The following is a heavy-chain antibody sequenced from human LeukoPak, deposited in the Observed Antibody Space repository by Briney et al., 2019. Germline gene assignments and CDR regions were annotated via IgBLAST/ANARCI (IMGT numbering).Heavy chain of an antibody. Sequence: SETLSLTCTVSGGSISSGDYYWSWIRQPPGKGLEWIGYIYYSGSIYHNPSLKSRVTISVDTSKNQFSLKLSSVTAADTAVYYCARGGRGYSYGSFDYWGQGTLVTVSS. D-gene: IGHD5-18*01. CDR1: GGSISSGDYY. CDR2: IYYSGSI. V-gene: IGHV4-30-4*01. J-gene: IGHJ4*02. CDR3: ARGGRGYSYGSFDY.